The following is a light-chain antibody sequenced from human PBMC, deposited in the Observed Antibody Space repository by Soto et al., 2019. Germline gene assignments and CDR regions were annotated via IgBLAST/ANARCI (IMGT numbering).Light chain of an antibody. J-gene: IGKJ1*01. Sequence: DIQMTQSPSTLSASVGDRVTITCRASRSISSWLAWYQQKPGKAPDLLIYDASSLESGVPSRFSGSGSGTEFTLTISSLQPDDFATYYCQQYNTNSWTFGQGTQVEIK. CDR2: DAS. CDR3: QQYNTNSWT. CDR1: RSISSW. V-gene: IGKV1-5*01.